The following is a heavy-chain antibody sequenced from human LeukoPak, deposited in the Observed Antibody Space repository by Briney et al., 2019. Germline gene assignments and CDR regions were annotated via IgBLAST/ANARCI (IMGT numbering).Heavy chain of an antibody. CDR1: GGTFSGYA. Sequence: ASVKVSCKASGGTFSGYAISWVRQAPGQGLEWMGGIIPIFGTANYAQKFQGRVTITADESTSTAYMELSSLRSEDTAVYYCARGSSGWYLSSAYYFDYWGQGTLVTVSS. CDR2: IIPIFGTA. D-gene: IGHD6-19*01. V-gene: IGHV1-69*13. CDR3: ARGSSGWYLSSAYYFDY. J-gene: IGHJ4*02.